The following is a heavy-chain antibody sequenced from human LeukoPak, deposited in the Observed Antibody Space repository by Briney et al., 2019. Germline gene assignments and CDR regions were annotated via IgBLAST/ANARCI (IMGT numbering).Heavy chain of an antibody. CDR3: ARVQGIAVAGTTNWFDP. J-gene: IGHJ5*02. Sequence: SVKVSCKASGGTFSSYAISWVRQAPGQGLEWMEGIIPIFGTANYAQKFQGRVTITADESTSTAYMELSSLRSEDTAVYYCARVQGIAVAGTTNWFDPWGQGTLVTVSS. D-gene: IGHD6-19*01. V-gene: IGHV1-69*13. CDR2: IIPIFGTA. CDR1: GGTFSSYA.